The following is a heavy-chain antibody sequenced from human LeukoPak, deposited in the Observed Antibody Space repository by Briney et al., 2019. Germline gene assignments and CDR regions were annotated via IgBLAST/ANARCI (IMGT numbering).Heavy chain of an antibody. D-gene: IGHD6-13*01. CDR1: GGSISSYY. CDR2: IYTSGST. V-gene: IGHV4-4*07. Sequence: SETLSLTCTVSGGSISSYYWSWIRQPAGKGLEWIGRIYTSGSTNYNPSLESRVTMSVDTSKNQFSLKLSSVTAADTAVYYCAREGIAADSYYFDYWGQGTLVTVSS. CDR3: AREGIAADSYYFDY. J-gene: IGHJ4*02.